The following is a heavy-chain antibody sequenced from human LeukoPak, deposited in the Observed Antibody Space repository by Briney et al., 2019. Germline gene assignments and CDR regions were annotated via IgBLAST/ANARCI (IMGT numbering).Heavy chain of an antibody. Sequence: SETLSLTCAVYGGSFSGYYWSWIRQPPGKGLEWIGEINHSGSTNYNPSLKSRVTISVDTSKNQFSLKLSSVTAADTAVYYCARDCSGGSCYFYPWGQGTLVTVSS. CDR1: GGSFSGYY. V-gene: IGHV4-34*01. J-gene: IGHJ5*02. CDR3: ARDCSGGSCYFYP. CDR2: INHSGST. D-gene: IGHD2-15*01.